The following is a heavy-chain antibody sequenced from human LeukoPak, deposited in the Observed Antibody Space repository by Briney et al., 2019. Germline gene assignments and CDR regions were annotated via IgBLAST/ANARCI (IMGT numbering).Heavy chain of an antibody. CDR2: IYYSGST. V-gene: IGHV4-59*01. J-gene: IGHJ3*02. CDR3: ARFGSEAFDI. CDR1: SGSISSYY. D-gene: IGHD2-15*01. Sequence: PSETLSLTCTVSSGSISSYYWSWIRQPPGKGLEWIGYIYYSGSTNYNPSLKSRVTISVDTSKNRFSLKLSSVTAADTAVYYCARFGSEAFDIWGQGTMVTVSS.